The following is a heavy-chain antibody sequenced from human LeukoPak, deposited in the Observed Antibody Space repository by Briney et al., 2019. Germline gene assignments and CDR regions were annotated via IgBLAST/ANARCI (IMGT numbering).Heavy chain of an antibody. Sequence: GGSLRLSCAAYGFTFNDYGMSWVRQAPGKGLEWVSGINWNGGSTGSADSVKGRFTISRDNAKNSLYLQMNSLRAEDTALYYCARNFGGGDSSGPYYWGQGTLVTVSS. D-gene: IGHD3-22*01. CDR2: INWNGGST. CDR1: GFTFNDYG. J-gene: IGHJ4*02. CDR3: ARNFGGGDSSGPYY. V-gene: IGHV3-20*04.